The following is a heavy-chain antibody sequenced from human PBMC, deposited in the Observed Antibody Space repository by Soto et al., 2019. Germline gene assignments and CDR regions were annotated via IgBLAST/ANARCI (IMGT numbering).Heavy chain of an antibody. CDR1: GGSISRGGYY. J-gene: IGHJ4*02. D-gene: IGHD6-6*01. CDR3: AGGPPRAGLIADRPGLDY. CDR2: MFYSGST. V-gene: IGHV4-31*03. Sequence: QVHLQESGPGLVKPSQTLSLTCTVSGGSISRGGYYWNWIRQHPGKGLEWIGYMFYSGSTYYNPSLKSRVTISMDTSKNQFSLNLSSVTAADTALYYCAGGPPRAGLIADRPGLDYWGQGILVTVSS.